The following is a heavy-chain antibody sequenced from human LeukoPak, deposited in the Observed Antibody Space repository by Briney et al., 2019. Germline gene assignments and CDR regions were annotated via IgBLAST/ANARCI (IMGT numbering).Heavy chain of an antibody. V-gene: IGHV3-74*01. Sequence: GGSLRLSCAASGFTFSNYWMHWVRQAPGKGRVWISRLSPDGSDTNYADSVKGRFTVSRDNAKNTQYLQMNSLRADDTAVYYCASNLAGSSRDYWGQGTLVTVSS. J-gene: IGHJ4*02. CDR1: GFTFSNYW. CDR2: LSPDGSDT. D-gene: IGHD6-13*01. CDR3: ASNLAGSSRDY.